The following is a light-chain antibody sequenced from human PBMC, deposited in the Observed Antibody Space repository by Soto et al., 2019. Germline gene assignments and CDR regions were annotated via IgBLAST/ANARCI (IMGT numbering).Light chain of an antibody. Sequence: DIVVTQSPLSLPVTPGEPASISFRSSQSLLHITGETFLFWYLQKPGQSPQIMIYEVSTRVSGVPDRFSGSGSGTDFTLEISRVETDDVGMYYCMQSTQLPPTLGQGTRLEIK. J-gene: IGKJ5*01. CDR1: QSLLHITGETF. CDR3: MQSTQLPPT. V-gene: IGKV2D-29*02. CDR2: EVS.